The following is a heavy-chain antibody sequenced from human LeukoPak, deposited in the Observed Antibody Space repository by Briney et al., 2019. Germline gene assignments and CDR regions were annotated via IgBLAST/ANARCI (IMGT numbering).Heavy chain of an antibody. V-gene: IGHV1-69*13. J-gene: IGHJ4*02. CDR2: IIPIFGTA. CDR1: GGTFSSYA. CDR3: ARSPDPYYYDSSGYYDYFDY. D-gene: IGHD3-22*01. Sequence: ASVKVSCKASGGTFSSYAISWVRQAPGQGLEWMGGIIPIFGTANYAQKFQGRVTITADESTSTAYMELGSLRSEDTAVYYCARSPDPYYYDSSGYYDYFDYWGQGTLVTVSS.